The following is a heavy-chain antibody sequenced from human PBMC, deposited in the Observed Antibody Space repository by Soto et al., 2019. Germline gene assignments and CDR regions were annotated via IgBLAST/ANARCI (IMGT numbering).Heavy chain of an antibody. CDR1: GGSISSYY. J-gene: IGHJ3*02. CDR3: ARVWGGAFDI. CDR2: IYYSRST. Sequence: QVQLQESGPGLVKPSETLSLTCTVSGGSISSYYWSWIRQPPGKGLEWIGCIYYSRSTNYNPSLKSRVTISVDTSKNQFSLKLSSVTAADTAVYYCARVWGGAFDIWGQGTMVTVSS. D-gene: IGHD3-10*01. V-gene: IGHV4-59*01.